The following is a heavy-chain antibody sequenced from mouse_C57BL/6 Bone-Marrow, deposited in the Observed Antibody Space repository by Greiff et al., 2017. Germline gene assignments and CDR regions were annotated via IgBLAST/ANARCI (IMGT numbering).Heavy chain of an antibody. Sequence: VQLQQSGAELVKPGASVKLSCKASGYTFTEYTIHWVKQRSGQGLEWIGWFYPGSGSIKYNEKFKDKATLTADKSSSTVYMELSRLTSEDSAVYFCARHEGYDYDLGNYAMDYWGQGTSVTVSS. J-gene: IGHJ4*01. D-gene: IGHD2-4*01. CDR2: FYPGSGSI. V-gene: IGHV1-62-2*01. CDR3: ARHEGYDYDLGNYAMDY. CDR1: GYTFTEYT.